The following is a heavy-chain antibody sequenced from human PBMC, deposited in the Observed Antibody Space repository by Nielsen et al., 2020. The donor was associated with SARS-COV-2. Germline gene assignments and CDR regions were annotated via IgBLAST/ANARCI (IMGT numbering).Heavy chain of an antibody. Sequence: GESLKISCAVSGFTVGSNYMTWVRQAPGKGLESVSVIHGGGNTYYADSVKGRFTISRHSSNNTLFLQMNSLRAEDTAVYYCARLYAGQIDAFDIWGQGTMVTVSS. CDR2: IHGGGNT. D-gene: IGHD2-2*02. J-gene: IGHJ3*02. CDR1: GFTVGSNY. CDR3: ARLYAGQIDAFDI. V-gene: IGHV3-53*04.